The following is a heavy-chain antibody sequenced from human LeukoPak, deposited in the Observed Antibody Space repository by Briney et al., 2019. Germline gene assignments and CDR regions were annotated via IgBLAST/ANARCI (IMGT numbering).Heavy chain of an antibody. Sequence: PGGSLRLSCAASGFTFSSYAMSWVRQAPGKGLEWVSAISGSGGSTYYADSVKGRFTISRDNSKNTLYLQMNSLRAEDTAVYYCAKQNFIALAGTYSDYWGQGTLVTVSS. V-gene: IGHV3-23*01. J-gene: IGHJ4*02. D-gene: IGHD6-19*01. CDR3: AKQNFIALAGTYSDY. CDR1: GFTFSSYA. CDR2: ISGSGGST.